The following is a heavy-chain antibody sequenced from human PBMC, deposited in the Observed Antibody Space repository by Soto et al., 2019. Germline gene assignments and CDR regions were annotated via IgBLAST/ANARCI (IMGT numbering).Heavy chain of an antibody. V-gene: IGHV1-46*01. J-gene: IGHJ5*02. CDR1: GYSFTNFF. D-gene: IGHD3-22*01. CDR2: VDPTGDSA. CDR3: AREFPSTYYFDP. Sequence: ASVKVSCKTSGYSFTNFFIHWVRQAPGQGPEWMGNVDPTGDSATYAQKFQGRVTMASDTSTRTVYMELSSLTSEDTAIYYCAREFPSTYYFDPWGQGTKVTVYS.